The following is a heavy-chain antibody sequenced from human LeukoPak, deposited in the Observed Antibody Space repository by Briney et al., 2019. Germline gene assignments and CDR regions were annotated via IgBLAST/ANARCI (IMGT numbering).Heavy chain of an antibody. Sequence: GGSLRLSCAASGFTFTSYWMHWVRQAPGKGLVWVSRINGDGRTTSYADSVKGRFTTSRDNAKNTLYLQMNSLRVEDTAVYYCAISYYGSGSLEYWGQGTLVTVSS. V-gene: IGHV3-74*01. CDR1: GFTFTSYW. J-gene: IGHJ4*02. CDR2: INGDGRTT. D-gene: IGHD3-10*01. CDR3: AISYYGSGSLEY.